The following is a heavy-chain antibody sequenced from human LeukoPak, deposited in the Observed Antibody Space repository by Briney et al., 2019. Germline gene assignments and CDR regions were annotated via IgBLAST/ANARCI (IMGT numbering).Heavy chain of an antibody. CDR1: GGTFSSYA. CDR2: IIPIFGTA. Sequence: SVKVSCTASGGTFSSYAISWVRQAPGQGLEWMGGIIPIFGTANYAQKFQGRVTITADESTSTAYMELSSLRSEDTAVYYCAEGYSGYASLDPWGQGTLVTASS. V-gene: IGHV1-69*13. D-gene: IGHD5-12*01. CDR3: AEGYSGYASLDP. J-gene: IGHJ5*02.